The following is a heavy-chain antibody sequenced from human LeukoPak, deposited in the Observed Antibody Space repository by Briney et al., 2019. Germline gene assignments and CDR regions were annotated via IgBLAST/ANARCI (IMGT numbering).Heavy chain of an antibody. CDR2: INGDGSTT. Sequence: PGGSLRLSCAASGFTFSSYAMHWVRQAPGKGLVWVSRINGDGSTTNYADSVKGRFTISRDNAQDTLYLQMNTLRAEDTAVYYCATAGNYRFDYWGQGTLVTVSS. D-gene: IGHD3-10*01. J-gene: IGHJ4*02. V-gene: IGHV3-74*01. CDR3: ATAGNYRFDY. CDR1: GFTFSSYA.